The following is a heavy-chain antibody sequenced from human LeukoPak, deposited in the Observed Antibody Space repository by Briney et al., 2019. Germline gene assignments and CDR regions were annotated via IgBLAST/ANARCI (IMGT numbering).Heavy chain of an antibody. J-gene: IGHJ4*02. CDR1: GYTFTSYG. CDR2: IIPIFGTA. Sequence: GASVKVSCKASGYTFTSYGISWVRQAPGQGLEWMGRIIPIFGTANYAQKFQGRVTITADESTSTAYMELSSLRSEDTAVYYCARDSGGWYQFDYWGQGTLVTVSS. D-gene: IGHD6-19*01. V-gene: IGHV1-69*13. CDR3: ARDSGGWYQFDY.